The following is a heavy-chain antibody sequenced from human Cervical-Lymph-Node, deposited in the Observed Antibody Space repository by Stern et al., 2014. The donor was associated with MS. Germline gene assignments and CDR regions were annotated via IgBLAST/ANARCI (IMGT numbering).Heavy chain of an antibody. CDR2: IRGKAYGGTT. CDR1: GFTFGDYA. Sequence: EVQLLESGGGLVPPGRSLRLSCTASGFTFGDYAMSWFRQAPGKGLEWVGFIRGKAYGGTTDYAASVRGRFTISRDDSKSIAYLQMNSLKIEDAGVYYCTRGVRGNDYYGMDVWGQGTTVTVSS. J-gene: IGHJ6*02. D-gene: IGHD3-10*01. V-gene: IGHV3-49*03. CDR3: TRGVRGNDYYGMDV.